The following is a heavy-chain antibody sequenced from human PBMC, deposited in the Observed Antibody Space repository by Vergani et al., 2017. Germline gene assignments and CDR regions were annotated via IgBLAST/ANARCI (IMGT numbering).Heavy chain of an antibody. J-gene: IGHJ4*02. V-gene: IGHV4-39*01. CDR1: GGSISSSSYY. CDR2: IYYSGST. CDR3: DRAHTTVATPYYFDY. Sequence: QLQLQESGPGLVKPSETLSLTCTVSGGSISSSSYYWGWIRQPPGKGLEWIGSIYYSGSTYYNPSLKSRVTISVDTSKNQFSLKLSSVTAADTAVYYCDRAHTTVATPYYFDYWGQGTLVTVSS. D-gene: IGHD4-11*01.